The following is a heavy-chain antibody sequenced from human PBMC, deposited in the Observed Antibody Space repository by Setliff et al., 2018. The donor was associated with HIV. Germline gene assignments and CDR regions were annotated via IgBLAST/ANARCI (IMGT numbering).Heavy chain of an antibody. CDR3: SSPGPSHEYSYGYFDY. CDR2: ISSSSSYI. CDR1: GLTFSSYT. V-gene: IGHV3-21*04. D-gene: IGHD5-18*01. Sequence: GGSLRLSCAASGLTFSSYTMNWVRQAPGKGLEWVSSISSSSSYIYYADSVKGRFTISRDNAKNSLYLQMNSLRAEDTAVYYCSSPGPSHEYSYGYFDYWGQGTLVTVSS. J-gene: IGHJ4*02.